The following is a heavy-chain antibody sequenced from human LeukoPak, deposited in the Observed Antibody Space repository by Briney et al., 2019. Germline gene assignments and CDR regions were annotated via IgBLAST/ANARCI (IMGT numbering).Heavy chain of an antibody. CDR2: ISSSGSTI. V-gene: IGHV3-11*01. Sequence: GGSLRLSCAASGFTFSDYYMSWIRQAPGKGLEWVSYISSSGSTIYYADSVKGRFTISRDNAKNSLYLQMNSLRAEDTALYYCAREGLGPLSSGNAFDIWGQGTMVTVSS. CDR3: AREGLGPLSSGNAFDI. J-gene: IGHJ3*02. CDR1: GFTFSDYY. D-gene: IGHD1-26*01.